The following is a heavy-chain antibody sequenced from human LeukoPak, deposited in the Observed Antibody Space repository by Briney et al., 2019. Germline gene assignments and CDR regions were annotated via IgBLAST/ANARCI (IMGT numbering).Heavy chain of an antibody. CDR3: TTGKDRHYDILTGYYFYYGMDV. CDR2: IKSKTDGGTT. CDR1: GFTFSNAW. D-gene: IGHD3-9*01. J-gene: IGHJ6*04. Sequence: GGSLRLSCAASGFTFSNAWMSWVRQAPGKGLKWVGRIKSKTDGGTTDYAAPVKGRFTISRDDSKNTLYLQMNSLKTEDTAVYYCTTGKDRHYDILTGYYFYYGMDVWGKGTTGNGS. V-gene: IGHV3-15*01.